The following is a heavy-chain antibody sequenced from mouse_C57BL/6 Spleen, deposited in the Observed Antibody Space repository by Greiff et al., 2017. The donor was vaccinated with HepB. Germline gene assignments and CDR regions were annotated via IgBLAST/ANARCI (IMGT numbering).Heavy chain of an antibody. J-gene: IGHJ2*01. CDR2: ISDGGSYT. V-gene: IGHV5-4*01. Sequence: EVHLVESGGGLVKPGGSLKLSCAASGFTFSSYAMSWVRQTPEKRLEWVATISDGGSYTYYPDNVKGRFTISRDNAKNNLYLQMSHLKSEDTAMYYCARGTVPLDYWGQGTTLTVSS. CDR1: GFTFSSYA. D-gene: IGHD1-1*01. CDR3: ARGTVPLDY.